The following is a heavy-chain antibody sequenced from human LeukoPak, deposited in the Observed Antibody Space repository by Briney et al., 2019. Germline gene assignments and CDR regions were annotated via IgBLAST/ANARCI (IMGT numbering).Heavy chain of an antibody. CDR1: GYTFTSYY. J-gene: IGHJ4*02. D-gene: IGHD6-6*01. CDR2: INPSGGST. CDR3: ASLEYSSSSEDY. Sequence: ASVKVSCKASGYTFTSYYMHWVRQAPGQGLEWMGIINPSGGSTSYAQKFQGRVTITADESTSTAYMELSSLRSEDTAVYYCASLEYSSSSEDYWGQGTLVTVSS. V-gene: IGHV1-46*01.